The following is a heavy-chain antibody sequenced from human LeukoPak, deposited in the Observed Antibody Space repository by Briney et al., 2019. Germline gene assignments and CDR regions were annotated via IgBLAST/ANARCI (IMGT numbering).Heavy chain of an antibody. Sequence: ASVKVSCKVSGYPLTELSIHWVRQAPGQGLEWMGRIIPILGIANYAQKFQSRVTITADKSTSTAYMELSSLRSEDTAVYYCASGPPGYSSSWYPYWGQGTLVTVSS. CDR1: GYPLTELS. CDR2: IIPILGIA. CDR3: ASGPPGYSSSWYPY. V-gene: IGHV1-69*02. D-gene: IGHD6-13*01. J-gene: IGHJ4*02.